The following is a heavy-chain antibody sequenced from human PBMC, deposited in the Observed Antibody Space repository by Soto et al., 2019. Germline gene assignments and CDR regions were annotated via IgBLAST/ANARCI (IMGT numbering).Heavy chain of an antibody. D-gene: IGHD5-12*01. CDR1: GGTFSNYA. V-gene: IGHV1-69*01. CDR2: IIPIFGTA. J-gene: IGHJ4*02. CDR3: ARPVEMATISRSYLFY. Sequence: QVQLVQSGAEVKKPGSSVKVSCKASGGTFSNYAINWVRQAPGQGLEWMGGIIPIFGTANYAQKFQGRVRITADESTSTAYLDLSSLRSEDTAVYYCARPVEMATISRSYLFYWGQGTLVTVSS.